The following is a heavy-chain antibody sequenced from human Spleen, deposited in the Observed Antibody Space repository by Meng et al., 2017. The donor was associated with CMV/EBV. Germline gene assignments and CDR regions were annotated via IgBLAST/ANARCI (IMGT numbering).Heavy chain of an antibody. J-gene: IGHJ5*02. CDR3: AKINIADSTFDP. Sequence: CSDSGGYIGGPNWGTWVRRPPGKGLEWVGKIYQSGSNNYDPSLKSRVTMSVDKSNNQFSLKLSSVTAADTAVYYCAKINIADSTFDPWGQGSLVTVSS. V-gene: IGHV4-4*02. CDR2: IYQSGSN. CDR1: GGYIGGPNW. D-gene: IGHD6-13*01.